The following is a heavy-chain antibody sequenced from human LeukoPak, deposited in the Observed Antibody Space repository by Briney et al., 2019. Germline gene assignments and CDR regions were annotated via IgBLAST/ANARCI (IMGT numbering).Heavy chain of an antibody. CDR3: SSVVVDYYDSSGYYGDYYYGMDV. CDR2: INHSGST. V-gene: IGHV4-34*01. D-gene: IGHD3-22*01. CDR1: GGSFSGYY. Sequence: PSETLSLTCAVYGGSFSGYYWSWIRQPPGKGLEWIGEINHSGSTNYNPSLKSRVTISVDTSKNQFSLKLSSVSATDADVYYCSSVVVDYYDSSGYYGDYYYGMDVWGQGTTVTVSS. J-gene: IGHJ6*02.